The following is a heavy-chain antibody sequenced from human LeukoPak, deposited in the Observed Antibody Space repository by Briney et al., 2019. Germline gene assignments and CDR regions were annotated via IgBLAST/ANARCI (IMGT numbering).Heavy chain of an antibody. CDR1: GGSISSYF. J-gene: IGHJ5*02. D-gene: IGHD1-1*01. V-gene: IGHV4-59*01. CDR2: IYYSGST. Sequence: SETLSLTCTVSGGSISSYFWSWIRQPPGKGLEWIGYIYYSGSTNYNPSLKSRVTISVDTSKNQFSLKLSSVTAADTAVYYCARSRYNWNSVGNWSDPWGQGTLVTVSS. CDR3: ARSRYNWNSVGNWSDP.